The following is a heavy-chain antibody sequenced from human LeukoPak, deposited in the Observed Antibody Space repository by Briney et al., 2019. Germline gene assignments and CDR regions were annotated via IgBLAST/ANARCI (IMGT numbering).Heavy chain of an antibody. J-gene: IGHJ6*02. CDR1: GFTFGDYA. V-gene: IGHV3-49*03. CDR2: IRSKAYGGTT. D-gene: IGHD3-10*01. CDR3: TRIWFGELYLYGYGMDV. Sequence: GGSLRLSCTASGFTFGDYAMSWFRQAPGKGLEWVGFIRSKAYGGTTEYAASVKGRFTISRDDSKSIAYLQMNSLKTEDTAVYYCTRIWFGELYLYGYGMDVWGQGTTVTASS.